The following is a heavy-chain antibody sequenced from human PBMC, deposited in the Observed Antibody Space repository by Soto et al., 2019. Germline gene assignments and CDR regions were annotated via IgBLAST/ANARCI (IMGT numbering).Heavy chain of an antibody. Sequence: SETLSLTCTVSGGSISSYYWSWIRQPPGKGLEWIGYIYYSGSTNYNPSLKSRVTISVDTSKNQFSLKLSSVTAADTAVYYCARGRTDDYGDYDDGSWYFDLWGRGTLVTVSS. CDR3: ARGRTDDYGDYDDGSWYFDL. D-gene: IGHD4-17*01. J-gene: IGHJ2*01. CDR1: GGSISSYY. V-gene: IGHV4-59*01. CDR2: IYYSGST.